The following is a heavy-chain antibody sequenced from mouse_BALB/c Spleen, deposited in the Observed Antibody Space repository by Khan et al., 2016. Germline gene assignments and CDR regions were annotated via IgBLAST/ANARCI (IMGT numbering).Heavy chain of an antibody. Sequence: EVQLQESGPGLVKPSQSLSLTCTVTGYSITSDFAWNWIRQFPGNNLEWMGFISYSGTASYNPSLKSRLSITRDTSKNQFFLQLNSVTTEDTATFYCARGLYYGKGYFDYWGQGTTLTVSS. V-gene: IGHV3-2*02. CDR1: GYSITSDFA. D-gene: IGHD1-1*01. CDR3: ARGLYYGKGYFDY. CDR2: ISYSGTA. J-gene: IGHJ2*01.